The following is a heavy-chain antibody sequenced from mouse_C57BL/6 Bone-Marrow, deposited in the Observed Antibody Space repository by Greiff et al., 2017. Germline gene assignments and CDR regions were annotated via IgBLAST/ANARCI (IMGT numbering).Heavy chain of an antibody. D-gene: IGHD1-1*01. CDR3: ARQRDYGSDYAMDY. V-gene: IGHV5-6*01. CDR2: ISSGGSYT. Sequence: VQLKESGGDLVKPGGSLKLSCAASGFTFSSYGMSWVRQTPDKRLEWVATISSGGSYTYYPDSVKGRFTISRDNAKNTLYLQMSSLKSEDTAMYYCARQRDYGSDYAMDYWGQGTSVTVSS. CDR1: GFTFSSYG. J-gene: IGHJ4*01.